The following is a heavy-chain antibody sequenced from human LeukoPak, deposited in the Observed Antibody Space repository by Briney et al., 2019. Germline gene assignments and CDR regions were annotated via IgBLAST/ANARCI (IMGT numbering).Heavy chain of an antibody. D-gene: IGHD3-22*01. CDR2: INDHGGNT. CDR3: ARGRIAMIVVVHSFYYGMDV. Sequence: PSETLSLTCAVYGGSFSDYYWTWIRQSPGKGLEWIGEINDHGGNTNYNPSLNSRVSISLEKSKNQLSLELRSVTAADTAVYYCARGRIAMIVVVHSFYYGMDVWGQGTTVTVSS. J-gene: IGHJ6*02. CDR1: GGSFSDYY. V-gene: IGHV4-34*01.